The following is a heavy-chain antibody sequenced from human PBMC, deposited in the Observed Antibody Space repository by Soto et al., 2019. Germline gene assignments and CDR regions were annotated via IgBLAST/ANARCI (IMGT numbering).Heavy chain of an antibody. CDR3: ARSDALERGSYSYYYMDV. D-gene: IGHD1-1*01. J-gene: IGHJ6*03. CDR2: ISAYNGNT. V-gene: IGHV1-18*01. Sequence: ASVKVSCKASGYTFTSYGISWVRQAPGQGLEWMGWISAYNGNTNYAQKLQGRVTMTTDTSTSTAYMERMSLRSDDTAVSYCARSDALERGSYSYYYMDVWGKGTTVTVSS. CDR1: GYTFTSYG.